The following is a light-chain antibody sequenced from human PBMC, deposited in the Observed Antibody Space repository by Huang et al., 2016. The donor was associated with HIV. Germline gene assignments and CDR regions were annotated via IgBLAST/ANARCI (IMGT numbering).Light chain of an antibody. Sequence: IQMTQSPSSLSASVGDRVTITCRAGQNISTYLNWYQQKPGEGPKPLIYFASNLQSGVTSRFSGSGSGTHFTLTISSLQPEDFATYYCQQSFNTPTFGQGTKVETK. V-gene: IGKV1-39*01. J-gene: IGKJ1*01. CDR1: QNISTY. CDR3: QQSFNTPT. CDR2: FAS.